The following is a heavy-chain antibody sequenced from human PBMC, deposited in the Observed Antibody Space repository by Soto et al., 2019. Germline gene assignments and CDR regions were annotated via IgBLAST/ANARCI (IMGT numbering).Heavy chain of an antibody. V-gene: IGHV4-34*01. J-gene: IGHJ6*02. CDR2: INHSGST. CDR1: CGSFSGYY. D-gene: IGHD6-13*01. CDR3: ARAAAAVYYYYYGMDV. Sequence: SETLSLTCAVYCGSFSGYYWSWIRQPPGKGLEWIGEINHSGSTNYNPSLKSRVTISVDTSKNQFSLKLSSVTAADTAVYYCARAAAAVYYYYYGMDVWGQGTTVTVSS.